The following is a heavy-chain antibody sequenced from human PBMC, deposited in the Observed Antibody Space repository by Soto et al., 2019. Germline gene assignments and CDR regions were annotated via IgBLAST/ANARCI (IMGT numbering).Heavy chain of an antibody. CDR3: AKVAPIPPPTYPGTTSCYDGLMLDV. D-gene: IGHD2-2*01. J-gene: IGHJ6*02. CDR2: ISYDGSNK. V-gene: IGHV3-30*18. Sequence: PGVCLRRSLSACGFTFSSYVMHWVRQAPGKWLGWVPGISYDGSNKYDADAVKGLFTSSSDKSKNTRYRQMDSRRAEHTAVCYCAKVAPIPPPTYPGTTSCYDGLMLDVLGQGATLTAS. CDR1: GFTFSSYV.